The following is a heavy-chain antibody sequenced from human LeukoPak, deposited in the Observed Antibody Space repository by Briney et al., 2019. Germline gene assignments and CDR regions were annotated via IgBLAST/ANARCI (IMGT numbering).Heavy chain of an antibody. CDR3: AREVDGYNYGIDY. CDR2: INPNSGGT. CDR1: GYTFTASY. D-gene: IGHD5-24*01. Sequence: GASVKVSCQASGYTFTASYMHWVRQAPGQGLGWMGWINPNSGGTNYAQKFQGRVTMTRDTSISTAYMELRRLRCDDTSVNLCAREVDGYNYGIDYWGQGTLVTVSS. V-gene: IGHV1-2*02. J-gene: IGHJ4*02.